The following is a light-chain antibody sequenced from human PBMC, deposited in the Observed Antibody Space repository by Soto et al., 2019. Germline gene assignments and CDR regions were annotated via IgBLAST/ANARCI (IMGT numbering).Light chain of an antibody. CDR2: GAS. CDR3: QQYNNWPQT. V-gene: IGKV3-15*01. Sequence: EIVMTQSPATLSVSPGERATLSCRASQSVSSNLAWYQQKPGQAPRLLIYGASTRATGIPARFSGSGSGTEFTLTISSMQSEAFAVYSCQQYNNWPQTFGQGTKVDIK. J-gene: IGKJ1*01. CDR1: QSVSSN.